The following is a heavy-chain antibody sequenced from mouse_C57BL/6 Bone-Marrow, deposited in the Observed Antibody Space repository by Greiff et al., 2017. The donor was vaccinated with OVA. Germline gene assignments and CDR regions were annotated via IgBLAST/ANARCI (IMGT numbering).Heavy chain of an antibody. CDR2: IHPNSGST. V-gene: IGHV1-64*01. CDR1: GYTFTSYW. Sequence: QVHVKQSGAELVKPGASVKLSCKASGYTFTSYWMHWVKQRPGQGLEWIGMIHPNSGSTNYNEKFKSKATLTVDKSSSTAYMQLSSLTSEDSAVYYCARDEGTAWFAYWGQGTLVTVSA. CDR3: ARDEGTAWFAY. D-gene: IGHD2-14*01. J-gene: IGHJ3*01.